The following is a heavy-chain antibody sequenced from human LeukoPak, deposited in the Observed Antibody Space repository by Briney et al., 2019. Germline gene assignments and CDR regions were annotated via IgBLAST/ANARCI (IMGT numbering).Heavy chain of an antibody. J-gene: IGHJ4*02. CDR2: TYYRSKWYN. Sequence: SQTLSLTCAISGDSVSSNSAAWNWIRPSPSRGLEWQGRTYYRSKWYNGYAVSVKSRITINPDTSKNQFSLQLNSVTPEDTAVYYCARGHGGYVDSWGQGTLVTVSS. V-gene: IGHV6-1*01. D-gene: IGHD2-15*01. CDR1: GDSVSSNSAA. CDR3: ARGHGGYVDS.